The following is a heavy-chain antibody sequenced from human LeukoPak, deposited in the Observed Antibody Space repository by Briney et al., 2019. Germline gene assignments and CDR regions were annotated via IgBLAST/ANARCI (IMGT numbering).Heavy chain of an antibody. CDR2: INPNSGVT. Sequence: ASVKVSYKASGYTFTDYYLHWVRQAPGQGLEWMGWINPNSGVTHYPQKFQGRVTMTRDTSIRTAYMEVSSLRSDDTAVYYCARGQQWLEAFDYWGLGTLVTVSS. D-gene: IGHD6-19*01. CDR3: ARGQQWLEAFDY. J-gene: IGHJ4*02. V-gene: IGHV1-2*02. CDR1: GYTFTDYY.